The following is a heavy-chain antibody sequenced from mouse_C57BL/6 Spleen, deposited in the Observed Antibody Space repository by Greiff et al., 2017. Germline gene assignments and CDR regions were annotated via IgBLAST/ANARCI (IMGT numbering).Heavy chain of an antibody. J-gene: IGHJ1*03. CDR1: GYSITSGYY. Sequence: EVKLQESGPGLVKPSQSLSLTCSVTGYSITSGYYWNWIRQFPGNKLEWMGYISYDGSNNYNPSLKNRISITRDTSKNQFFLKLNSVTTEDTATYYCARGGYYGSRPYWYFDVWGTGTTVTVSS. CDR3: ARGGYYGSRPYWYFDV. CDR2: ISYDGSN. V-gene: IGHV3-6*01. D-gene: IGHD1-1*01.